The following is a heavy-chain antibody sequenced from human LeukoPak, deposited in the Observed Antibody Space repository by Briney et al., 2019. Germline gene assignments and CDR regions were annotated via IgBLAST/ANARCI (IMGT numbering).Heavy chain of an antibody. CDR2: IYYSGST. CDR3: AREYSSSSASIYFDD. J-gene: IGHJ6*03. D-gene: IGHD6-13*01. CDR1: GGSISSGGYY. V-gene: IGHV4-31*03. Sequence: SQTLTLPCTVSGGSISSGGYYWSWIRQHPGKGLEWIGYIYYSGSTYYNPSLKSRVTISVDTSKNQFSLKLSSVTAADTAVYYCAREYSSSSASIYFDDWGEGTTVTVSS.